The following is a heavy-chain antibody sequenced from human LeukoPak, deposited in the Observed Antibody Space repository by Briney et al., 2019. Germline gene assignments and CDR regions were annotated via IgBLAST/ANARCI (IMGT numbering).Heavy chain of an antibody. CDR1: GFTFSDYP. V-gene: IGHV3-69-1*01. CDR3: ARDLNWGFDY. D-gene: IGHD7-27*01. Sequence: PGGSLRLSCAASGFTFSDYPMNWVRQTPGEGLEWVSYISSTGVIYYADSVRGRFSISRDNAMNSVYMQMNSLRAEDTALYYCARDLNWGFDYWGRGTLVTVSS. J-gene: IGHJ4*02. CDR2: ISSTGVI.